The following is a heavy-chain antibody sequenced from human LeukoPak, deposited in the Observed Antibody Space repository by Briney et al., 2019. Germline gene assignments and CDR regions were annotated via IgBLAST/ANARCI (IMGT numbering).Heavy chain of an antibody. Sequence: SETLSLTCAVYGGSFSGCYWSWIRQPPGKGLEWIGEINHSGSTNYNPSLKSRVTISVDTSKNQFSLKLSSVTAADTAVYYCARAPHIVVVPAAYDYWGQGTLVTVSS. CDR3: ARAPHIVVVPAAYDY. D-gene: IGHD2-2*01. CDR1: GGSFSGCY. CDR2: INHSGST. V-gene: IGHV4-34*01. J-gene: IGHJ4*02.